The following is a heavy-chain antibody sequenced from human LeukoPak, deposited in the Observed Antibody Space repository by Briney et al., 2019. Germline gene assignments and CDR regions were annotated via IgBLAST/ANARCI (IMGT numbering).Heavy chain of an antibody. CDR1: GGSISSYY. Sequence: SETLSLTCTVSGGSISSYYWSWIRQPPGKGLEWIGYIYYSGSTNYNPSLKSRVTISVDTSKNQFSLKLSSVTAADTAVYYCARDAYSGSYYDSWGQGTLVTVSS. CDR3: ARDAYSGSYYDS. CDR2: IYYSGST. D-gene: IGHD1-26*01. V-gene: IGHV4-59*01. J-gene: IGHJ4*02.